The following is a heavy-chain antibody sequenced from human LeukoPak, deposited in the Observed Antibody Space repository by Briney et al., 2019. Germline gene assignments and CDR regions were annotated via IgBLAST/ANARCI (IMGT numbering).Heavy chain of an antibody. Sequence: SVKVSCKASGGTFSSYAISWVRQAPGQGLEWMGGIIPIFGTANYAQKFQGRVTITADVSTSTAYMELSSLRSEDTAVYYCARSGYSSGWYFGAVDYWGQGTLVTVSS. CDR1: GGTFSSYA. CDR3: ARSGYSSGWYFGAVDY. V-gene: IGHV1-69*13. D-gene: IGHD6-19*01. J-gene: IGHJ4*02. CDR2: IIPIFGTA.